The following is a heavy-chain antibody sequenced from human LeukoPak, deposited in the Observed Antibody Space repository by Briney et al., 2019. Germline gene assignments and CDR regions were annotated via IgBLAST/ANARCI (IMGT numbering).Heavy chain of an antibody. D-gene: IGHD3-22*01. J-gene: IGHJ4*02. V-gene: IGHV4-39*01. CDR3: ARHYGLNYYDSTALEY. Sequence: SETLSLTCTVSGGSISSTSYYWGWIRQPPGKGLEWIGSRYETGSTFQNPSLKSRVTISVDTSKNQFSLNLTSVTAADTAVYFCARHYGLNYYDSTALEYWGQGILVTVSS. CDR1: GGSISSTSYY. CDR2: RYETGST.